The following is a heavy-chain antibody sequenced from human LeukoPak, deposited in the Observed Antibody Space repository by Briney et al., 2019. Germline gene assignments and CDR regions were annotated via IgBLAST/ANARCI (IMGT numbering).Heavy chain of an antibody. CDR1: GFTFSSYA. CDR3: ARVGGITMVRGVKLDY. D-gene: IGHD3-10*01. CDR2: ISYDGSNK. V-gene: IGHV3-30-3*01. Sequence: GRSLRLSCAASGFTFSSYAMHWAPQAPGKGLEWVAVISYDGSNKYYADSVKGRFTISRDNSKNTLYLQMTSLRAEDTAVYYCARVGGITMVRGVKLDYWGQGTLVTVSS. J-gene: IGHJ4*02.